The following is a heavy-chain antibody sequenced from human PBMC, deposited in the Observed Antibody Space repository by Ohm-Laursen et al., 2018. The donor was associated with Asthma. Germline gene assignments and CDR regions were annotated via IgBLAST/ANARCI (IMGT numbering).Heavy chain of an antibody. CDR2: ISIASTFI. V-gene: IGHV3-21*01. CDR1: GYSFSLYS. D-gene: IGHD1-26*01. J-gene: IGHJ1*01. Sequence: SLRLSCAASGYSFSLYSIHWIRQAPGKGLQWVASISIASTFIYYADSVRGRFTTSGDNARNLVFLQMDSLRAEDTALYYCARIGPEWELPGREYSLHHWGEGTLVTVSS. CDR3: ARIGPEWELPGREYSLHH.